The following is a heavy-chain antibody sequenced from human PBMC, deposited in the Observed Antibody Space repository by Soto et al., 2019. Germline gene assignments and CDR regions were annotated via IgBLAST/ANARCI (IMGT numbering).Heavy chain of an antibody. CDR2: VFYSGST. Sequence: PSETLSLTCTVSGGSVRSGRYYWSWIRQPPGKGLEWIGYVFYSGSTRYNPSLNSRVTISVDTSKNQFSLKLTSVTAADTAMYYCARVPLPSVAVADVYYLDYWGQGTLVTVSS. V-gene: IGHV4-61*01. D-gene: IGHD6-19*01. J-gene: IGHJ4*02. CDR3: ARVPLPSVAVADVYYLDY. CDR1: GGSVRSGRYY.